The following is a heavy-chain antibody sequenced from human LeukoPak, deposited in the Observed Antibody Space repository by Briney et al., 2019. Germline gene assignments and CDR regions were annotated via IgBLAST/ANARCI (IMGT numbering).Heavy chain of an antibody. CDR1: GYTLAELS. CDR3: ARETPSALDYDFWSGYLPSHYYYYYGMDV. Sequence: GASAKVSCKVSGYTLAELSMHWVRQALGQGLEWMGWISAYNDNTNYAPKLQGRVTMTTDTSTSTAYMELRSLRSDDTAVYYCARETPSALDYDFWSGYLPSHYYYYYGMDVWGQGTTVTVSS. D-gene: IGHD3-3*01. CDR2: ISAYNDNT. V-gene: IGHV1-18*01. J-gene: IGHJ6*02.